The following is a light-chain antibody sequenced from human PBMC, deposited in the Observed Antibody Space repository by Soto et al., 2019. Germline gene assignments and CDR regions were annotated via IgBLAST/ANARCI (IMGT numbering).Light chain of an antibody. CDR2: DAS. Sequence: EIVLTQSPATLSVSPGERVSLSCRAGQSVGSNLAWYQQKPGRAPRLLIYDASTRATGVPARFSGSGSGTEFTLTISSLQSEDFAVYFCQQYNNWPLTFGGGTNVEIK. J-gene: IGKJ4*01. CDR3: QQYNNWPLT. CDR1: QSVGSN. V-gene: IGKV3-15*01.